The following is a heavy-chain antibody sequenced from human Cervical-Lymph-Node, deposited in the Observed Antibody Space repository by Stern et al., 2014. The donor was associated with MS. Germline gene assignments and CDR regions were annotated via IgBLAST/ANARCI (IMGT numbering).Heavy chain of an antibody. J-gene: IGHJ4*02. D-gene: IGHD1-1*01. Sequence: EVQLVESGAEVRKPGESLRISCEVSGYRFTNNWIGWVRHGPGKGLEWMGIIYPGGSETRYRTSFQGQVTTLDGKSNSITFLQWGSLKASDTAIYYCARRGHGYMGIDYWGQGTLVTVSS. CDR3: ARRGHGYMGIDY. V-gene: IGHV5-51*03. CDR1: GYRFTNNW. CDR2: IYPGGSET.